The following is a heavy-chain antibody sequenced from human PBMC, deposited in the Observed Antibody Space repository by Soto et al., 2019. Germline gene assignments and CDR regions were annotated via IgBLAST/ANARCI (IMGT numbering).Heavy chain of an antibody. CDR2: VYYSGST. J-gene: IGHJ4*02. V-gene: IGHV4-39*01. D-gene: IGHD1-26*01. CDR1: GGSISSSSYF. CDR3: ARVLSGSCVDY. Sequence: SETLSLTCTVSGGSISSSSYFWGWIRQSPGKGLEWIGSVYYSGSTYYNPSLKSRGTISVDTSKNQVSLQLTSVTAADTAVYYCARVLSGSCVDYWARGTLVTVPQ.